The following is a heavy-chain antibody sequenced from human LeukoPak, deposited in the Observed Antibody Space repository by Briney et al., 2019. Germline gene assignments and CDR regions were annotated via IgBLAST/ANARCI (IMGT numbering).Heavy chain of an antibody. CDR2: INPNSGGT. CDR3: ARGHSAGYSSSRGDWFDP. D-gene: IGHD6-13*01. V-gene: IGHV1-2*02. Sequence: GASVKVSCKASGYTFTGYYMHWVRQAPGQGLEWMGWINPNSGGTNYAQKFQGRVTMTRDTSISTAYVELSRLRSDDTAVYYCARGHSAGYSSSRGDWFDPWGQGTLVTVSS. CDR1: GYTFTGYY. J-gene: IGHJ5*02.